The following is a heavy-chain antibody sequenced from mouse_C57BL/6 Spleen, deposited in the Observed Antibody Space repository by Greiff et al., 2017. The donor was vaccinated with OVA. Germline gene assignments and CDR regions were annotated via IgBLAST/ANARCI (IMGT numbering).Heavy chain of an antibody. Sequence: EVKVEESGGGLVKPGGSLKLSCAASGFTFSDYGMHWVRQAPEKGLEWVAYISSGSSTIYYADTVKGRFTISRDNAKNTLFLQMTSLRSEDTAMYYCARGSSPSWFAYWGQGTLVTVSA. CDR3: ARGSSPSWFAY. V-gene: IGHV5-17*01. D-gene: IGHD1-1*01. J-gene: IGHJ3*01. CDR1: GFTFSDYG. CDR2: ISSGSSTI.